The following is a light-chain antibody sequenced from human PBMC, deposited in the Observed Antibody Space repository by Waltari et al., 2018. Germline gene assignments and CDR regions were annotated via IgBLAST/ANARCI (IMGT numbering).Light chain of an antibody. CDR3: QVWDSSSDHVV. CDR1: NIGSKS. J-gene: IGLJ2*01. Sequence: SYVLTQPPSVSVAPGKTASITCGGTNIGSKSVHLYQRKAGQAPGLFTFYNDDRPPGIPERFSGSNSRNTATLTISRVEAGDEADYYCQVWDSSSDHVVFGGGTKLTVL. V-gene: IGLV3-21*04. CDR2: YND.